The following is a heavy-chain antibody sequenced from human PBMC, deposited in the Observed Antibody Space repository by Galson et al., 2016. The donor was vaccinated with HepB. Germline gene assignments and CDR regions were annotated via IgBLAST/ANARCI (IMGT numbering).Heavy chain of an antibody. CDR3: ARGATVVARVWFDP. J-gene: IGHJ5*02. Sequence: SVKVSCKASGGTFNSYVINWVRQAPGHGLEWMGGITPIFGSATYAQKFQGRVTITAVKSAHTVYMELRSLRSEDTAVYYCARGATVVARVWFDPWGQGTLVTVSS. CDR2: ITPIFGSA. V-gene: IGHV1-69*06. CDR1: GGTFNSYV. D-gene: IGHD2-15*01.